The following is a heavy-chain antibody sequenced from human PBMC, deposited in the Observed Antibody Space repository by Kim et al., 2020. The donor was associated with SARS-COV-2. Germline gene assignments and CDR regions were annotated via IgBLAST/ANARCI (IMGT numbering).Heavy chain of an antibody. CDR2: IIPIFGTA. J-gene: IGHJ4*02. D-gene: IGHD4-17*01. CDR3: ARGEQGYGGNSRRGLLAY. V-gene: IGHV1-69*13. CDR1: GGTFSSYA. Sequence: SVKVSCKASGGTFSSYAISWVRQAPGQGLEWMGGIIPIFGTANYAQKFQGRVTITADESTSTAYMELSSLRSEDTAVYYCARGEQGYGGNSRRGLLAYWGQGTLVTVSS.